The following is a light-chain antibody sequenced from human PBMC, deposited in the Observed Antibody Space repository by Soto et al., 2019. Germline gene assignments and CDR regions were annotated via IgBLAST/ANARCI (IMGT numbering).Light chain of an antibody. CDR3: QQYNNWPRT. CDR2: SAS. V-gene: IGKV3-15*01. CDR1: QSISSY. J-gene: IGKJ1*01. Sequence: EIVLTQSPATLSLSPGERATLSCRASQSISSYLAWYQQKPGQAPRLLLYSASTRATGIPFRFSGSGSGTEFTLTISSLQSEYFAVYYCQQYNNWPRTFGQGTKVDIK.